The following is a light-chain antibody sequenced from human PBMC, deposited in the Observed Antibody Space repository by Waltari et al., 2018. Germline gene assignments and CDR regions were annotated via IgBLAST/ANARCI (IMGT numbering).Light chain of an antibody. CDR1: SRDAGGYNY. CDR2: DVS. J-gene: IGLJ1*01. V-gene: IGLV2-14*01. Sequence: QSALTQPASVSGSPGQSITISRPGTSRDAGGYNYVSWYQQHPGKAPKLMIYDVSKRPSGVSNRFSGSKSGNTASLTISGLQAEDEADYYCSSYTSSSTYVFGTGTKVTVL. CDR3: SSYTSSSTYV.